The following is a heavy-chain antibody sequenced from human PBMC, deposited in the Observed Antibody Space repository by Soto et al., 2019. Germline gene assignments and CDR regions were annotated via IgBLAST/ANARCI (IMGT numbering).Heavy chain of an antibody. CDR3: ARGGPPTSNWFDT. CDR1: GFTVSNNY. CDR2: IYSGGST. Sequence: EVQLVESGGGLVQPGGSMRLSCAASGFTVSNNYINWVRQAPGKGLEWVSVIYSGGSTYYADSVKGRFTISRDNSKNTLYLQMNSLRAEDTAVYYCARGGPPTSNWFDTWGQGPLVTVSS. V-gene: IGHV3-66*01. D-gene: IGHD1-26*01. J-gene: IGHJ5*02.